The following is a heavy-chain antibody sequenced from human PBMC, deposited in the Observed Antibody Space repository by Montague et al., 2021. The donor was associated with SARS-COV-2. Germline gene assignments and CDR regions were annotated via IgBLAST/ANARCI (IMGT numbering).Heavy chain of an antibody. CDR3: ARGARWLRAFDQ. Sequence: SETLSLTCAVNGGSFSGYYWSWIRQPQGKGLEWIGEINNSGSINYNPTLKSRVTITVETSKNQFSLKVSSVTAADTAVYYCARGARWLRAFDQWGQGTLVTVSS. V-gene: IGHV4-34*01. J-gene: IGHJ4*02. CDR1: GGSFSGYY. D-gene: IGHD5-12*01. CDR2: INNSGSI.